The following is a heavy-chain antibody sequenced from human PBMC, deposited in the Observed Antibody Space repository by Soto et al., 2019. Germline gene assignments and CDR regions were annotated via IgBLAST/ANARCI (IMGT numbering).Heavy chain of an antibody. CDR1: CGSISSGGSH. CDR3: ARDLNSRSCTYYYAMDV. D-gene: IGHD1-26*01. Sequence: SETLSLTCTVSCGSISSGGSHWHWIRQHSGKGLEGIGYIYYSGMTYYNPSLKSRITISRDTSKNEFSLKLSSVNAADTAVDYCARDLNSRSCTYYYAMDVWGQGTKLTVYS. J-gene: IGHJ6*02. CDR2: IYYSGMT. V-gene: IGHV4-31*03.